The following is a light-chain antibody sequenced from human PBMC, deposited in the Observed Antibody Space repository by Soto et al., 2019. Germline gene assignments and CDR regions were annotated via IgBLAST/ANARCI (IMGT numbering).Light chain of an antibody. CDR3: QQSYSTPRA. CDR1: QSISTY. CDR2: AAS. V-gene: IGKV1-39*01. Sequence: DIQMTQSPSSLSASVGDRVIITCRASQSISTYLNWYQQKPGKAPRLLIFAASNLKSGVPSRFGGRGSGTDFTLTISSLQPEDFATYYCQQSYSTPRAFGQGTKVEIK. J-gene: IGKJ1*01.